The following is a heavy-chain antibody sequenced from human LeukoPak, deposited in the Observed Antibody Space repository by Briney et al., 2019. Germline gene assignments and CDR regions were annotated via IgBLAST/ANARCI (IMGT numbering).Heavy chain of an antibody. J-gene: IGHJ4*02. CDR3: ARKGSSWYSRYYFDY. D-gene: IGHD6-13*01. Sequence: GASVKVSCKAFGYTFTSYGISWVRQAPGQGLEWMGWISAYNGNTNYAQKLQGRVTMTTDTSTSTAYMELRSLRSDDTAVYYCARKGSSWYSRYYFDYWGQGTLVTVSS. CDR1: GYTFTSYG. CDR2: ISAYNGNT. V-gene: IGHV1-18*04.